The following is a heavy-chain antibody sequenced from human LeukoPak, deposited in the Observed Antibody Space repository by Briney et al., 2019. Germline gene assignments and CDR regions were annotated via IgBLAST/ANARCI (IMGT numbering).Heavy chain of an antibody. CDR2: IRSKAFGGTP. D-gene: IGHD4-17*01. V-gene: IGHV3-49*03. J-gene: IGHJ4*02. Sequence: GGSLRLSCSASGFAFDDYAVSWFRQAPGKGLEWVGFIRSKAFGGTPEYAASVRGRFTISRDDSKSIAYLQMNSLKTEDTAVYYCTRNTVTVHFDYWSQGTLVTASS. CDR1: GFAFDDYA. CDR3: TRNTVTVHFDY.